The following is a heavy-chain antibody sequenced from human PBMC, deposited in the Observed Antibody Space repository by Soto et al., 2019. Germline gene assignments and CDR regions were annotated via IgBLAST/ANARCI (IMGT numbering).Heavy chain of an antibody. CDR2: ITWNSGGK. Sequence: GGSLRLSCAASGFTVSSNYMSWVRQAPGKGLEWVSGITWNSGGKFYVDSVKGRFTISRDNAKNSLYLQMNSLRAEDTAVYYCAKVQGYYDYVWGSLYGPFDYWGQGTLVTVSS. V-gene: IGHV3-66*02. J-gene: IGHJ4*02. D-gene: IGHD3-16*01. CDR1: GFTVSSNY. CDR3: AKVQGYYDYVWGSLYGPFDY.